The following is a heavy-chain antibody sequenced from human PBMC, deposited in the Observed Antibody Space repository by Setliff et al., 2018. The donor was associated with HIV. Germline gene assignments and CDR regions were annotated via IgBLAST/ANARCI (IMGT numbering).Heavy chain of an antibody. CDR3: ARGVVMRGIIVGRPLDS. J-gene: IGHJ4*02. Sequence: SETLSLTCAVYGGSFSDHYWSWMRQPPGKGLEWIGEINHSGDNNYNPSLKSRVTMSVDTSKNHFSLKLKSMTATDTAVYYCARGVVMRGIIVGRPLDSWGRGTLVTVSS. CDR2: INHSGDN. CDR1: GGSFSDHY. V-gene: IGHV4-34*01. D-gene: IGHD2-21*01.